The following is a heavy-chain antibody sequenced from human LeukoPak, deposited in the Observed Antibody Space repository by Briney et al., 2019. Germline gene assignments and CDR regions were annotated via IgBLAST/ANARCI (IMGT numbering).Heavy chain of an antibody. J-gene: IGHJ4*02. CDR3: AGYDANQGTGY. CDR1: GCSISSYY. D-gene: IGHD4/OR15-4a*01. V-gene: IGHV4-59*01. CDR2: IYYSGST. Sequence: SETLSLTCTVSGCSISSYYWSWIRQPPGKGLEWIGYIYYSGSTNYNPSLKSRVTTSVETSTNKFSSMLTSLTSADTSVYYCAGYDANQGTGYWGQGTLVTVSS.